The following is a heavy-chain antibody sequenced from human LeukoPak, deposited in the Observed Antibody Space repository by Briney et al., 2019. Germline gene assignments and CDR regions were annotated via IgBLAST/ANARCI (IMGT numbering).Heavy chain of an antibody. CDR2: MNPDSGNT. J-gene: IGHJ4*02. Sequence: ASVKVSCKASGYIFTSYDVNWVRQATGQGLEWMGWMNPDSGNTGSAQKFQGRATMTRNTSISTAYMELSSLISEDTAVYYCAKRRYCSGCSCHPSQNVVLYDFDYWGQGTLVTVSS. V-gene: IGHV1-8*01. CDR3: AKRRYCSGCSCHPSQNVVLYDFDY. CDR1: GYIFTSYD. D-gene: IGHD2-15*01.